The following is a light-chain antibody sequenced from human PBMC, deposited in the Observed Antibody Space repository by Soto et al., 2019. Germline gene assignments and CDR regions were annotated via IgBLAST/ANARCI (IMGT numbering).Light chain of an antibody. CDR2: GIS. CDR3: QQYNNWRT. Sequence: EIVMTQSPATLSVSPGERATLSCRASQSVNSNYLAWYQQKPGQAPRLLIYGISKRATDIPDRFSGSGSGTEFTLTISSLQSEDFAVYYCQQYNNWRTFGQGTKVEIK. CDR1: QSVNSN. J-gene: IGKJ1*01. V-gene: IGKV3D-15*01.